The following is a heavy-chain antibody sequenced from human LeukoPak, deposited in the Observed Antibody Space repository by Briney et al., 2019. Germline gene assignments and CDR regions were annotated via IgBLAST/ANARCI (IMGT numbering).Heavy chain of an antibody. V-gene: IGHV4-31*03. D-gene: IGHD3-22*01. Sequence: SQTLSLTCTVSGGSVSSGGYYWSWIRQHPGKGLEWIGYIYYSGRTYYNPSLKSRVTISVDTSKNQFSLKLSSVTAADTAVYYCARDTYYDSSGYYYFDYWGQGTLVTVSS. CDR3: ARDTYYDSSGYYYFDY. CDR1: GGSVSSGGYY. J-gene: IGHJ4*02. CDR2: IYYSGRT.